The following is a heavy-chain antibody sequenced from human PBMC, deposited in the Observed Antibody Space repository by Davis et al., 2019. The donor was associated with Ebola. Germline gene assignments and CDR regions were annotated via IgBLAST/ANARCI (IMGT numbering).Heavy chain of an antibody. J-gene: IGHJ6*02. CDR1: GFTFSSYS. V-gene: IGHV3-30*03. CDR3: ARAPMYYDFWSGPVPPHYYYYGMDV. D-gene: IGHD3-3*01. Sequence: PGGSLRLSCAASGFTFSSYSMNWVRQAPGKGLEWVAVISYDGSNKYYADSVKGRFTISRDNSKNTLYLQMNSLRAEDTAVYYCARAPMYYDFWSGPVPPHYYYYGMDVWGQGTTVTVSS. CDR2: ISYDGSNK.